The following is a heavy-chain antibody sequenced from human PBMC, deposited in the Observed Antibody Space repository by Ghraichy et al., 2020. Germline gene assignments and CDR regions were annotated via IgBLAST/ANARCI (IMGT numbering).Heavy chain of an antibody. CDR3: AKLMGVYCSGGSCYADY. J-gene: IGHJ4*02. V-gene: IGHV3-23*01. CDR1: GFTFSSYA. D-gene: IGHD2-15*01. CDR2: ISGSASST. Sequence: GESLNISCAASGFTFSSYAMSWVRQAPGKGLEWVSRISGSASSTYYADSVKGRFTISRDNPKNTLYLQMNSLRAEDTAVYYCAKLMGVYCSGGSCYADYWGQGTLVTVSS.